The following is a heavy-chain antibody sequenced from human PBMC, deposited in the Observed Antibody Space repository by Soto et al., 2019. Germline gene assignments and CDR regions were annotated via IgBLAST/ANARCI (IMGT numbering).Heavy chain of an antibody. Sequence: EVQLLESGGGLVQPGGSLRLSCAASGFTFSSYAMSWVHQAPGKGLEWVSAISGSGGSTYYADSVKGRFTISRDNSKNTLYLQMNSLRAEDTAVYYCAKDREHSSSCFDYWGQGTLVTVSS. D-gene: IGHD6-13*01. V-gene: IGHV3-23*01. CDR2: ISGSGGST. J-gene: IGHJ4*02. CDR1: GFTFSSYA. CDR3: AKDREHSSSCFDY.